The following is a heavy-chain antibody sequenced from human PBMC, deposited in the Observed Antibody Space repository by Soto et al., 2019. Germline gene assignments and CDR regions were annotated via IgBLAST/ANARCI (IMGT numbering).Heavy chain of an antibody. J-gene: IGHJ6*02. CDR1: GGSISSGGYY. CDR2: IYYSGST. D-gene: IGHD3-22*01. CDR3: ARDCGDSSGYYPNCYYYGMDV. V-gene: IGHV4-31*03. Sequence: QVQLQESGPGLVKPSQTLSLTCTVSGGSISSGGYYWSWIRQHPGKGLEGIGYIYYSGSTYYNPSLKSRVTISVDTSKNQVSLKLSSVTAADTAVYYCARDCGDSSGYYPNCYYYGMDVWGQGTTVTVSS.